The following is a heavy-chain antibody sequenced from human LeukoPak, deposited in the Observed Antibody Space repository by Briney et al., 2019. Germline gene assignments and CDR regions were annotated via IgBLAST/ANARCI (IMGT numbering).Heavy chain of an antibody. D-gene: IGHD3-16*01. CDR2: IKQDGSEK. J-gene: IGHJ6*03. CDR3: ARFALLGYYYYMDV. V-gene: IGHV3-7*01. Sequence: PGGSLRLSCAASGFTFSSYWMTWVRQAPGKGLEWVANIKQDGSEKYYVDSVKGRFTISRDNAKNSLYLQMNSLRAEDTAVYYCARFALLGYYYYMDVWGKGTTVTVSS. CDR1: GFTFSSYW.